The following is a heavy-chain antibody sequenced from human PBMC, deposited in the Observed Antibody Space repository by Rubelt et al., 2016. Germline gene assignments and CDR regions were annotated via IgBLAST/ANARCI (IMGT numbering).Heavy chain of an antibody. CDR2: LSGSGGRT. J-gene: IGHJ5*02. CDR3: AKGKNVDTAMAA. Sequence: EVRLLESGGGLVQPGGSLRLSCAASGFTFSSYAMSWVRQAPGKGLEWVSALSGSGGRTYYADSVKGRFTISRDNSKKTLDLQMNSLRAEDTAVYYCAKGKNVDTAMAAWGQGTLVTVSS. D-gene: IGHD5-18*01. V-gene: IGHV3-23*01. CDR1: GFTFSSYA.